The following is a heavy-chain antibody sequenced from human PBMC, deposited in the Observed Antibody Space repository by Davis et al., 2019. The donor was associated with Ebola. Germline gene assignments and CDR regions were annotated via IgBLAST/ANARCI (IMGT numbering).Heavy chain of an antibody. J-gene: IGHJ5*02. V-gene: IGHV1-18*01. CDR1: GGTFSSYT. CDR3: ARVSSGVGGGDSSVP. D-gene: IGHD6-19*01. Sequence: ASVKVSCKASGGTFSSYTISWVRQAPGQGLEWMGWISAYNGKTNYAQKLQDRVTMTTDTSTTTAYMELRSLTSDDTAVYYCARVSSGVGGGDSSVPWGQGTLVTVSS. CDR2: ISAYNGKT.